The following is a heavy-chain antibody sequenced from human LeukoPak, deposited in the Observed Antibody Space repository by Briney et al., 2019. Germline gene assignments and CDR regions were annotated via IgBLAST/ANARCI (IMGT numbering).Heavy chain of an antibody. D-gene: IGHD3-22*01. CDR1: GFTFSSYA. V-gene: IGHV3-30*01. Sequence: GGSLSLSCAASGFTFSSYAMHWVRQAPGKGLEWVAVISYDGSNKYYADSVKGRFTISRDNSKNTLYLQMNSLRAEDTAVYYCGRSFSDITMIVVVNYYFDYWGQGTLVTVSS. CDR3: GRSFSDITMIVVVNYYFDY. CDR2: ISYDGSNK. J-gene: IGHJ4*02.